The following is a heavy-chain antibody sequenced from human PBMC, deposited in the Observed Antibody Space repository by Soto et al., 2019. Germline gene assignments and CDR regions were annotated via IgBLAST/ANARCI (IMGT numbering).Heavy chain of an antibody. CDR1: GGSISSGGYY. V-gene: IGHV4-31*03. CDR2: IYYSGST. D-gene: IGHD6-13*01. J-gene: IGHJ4*02. Sequence: PSETLSLTCTVSGGSISSGGYYWSWIRQHPGKGLEWIGYIYYSGSTYYNPSLKSRVTISVDTSKNQFSLKLSSVTAADTAVYYCASRYSSSWTAFDYWGQGTLVTVSS. CDR3: ASRYSSSWTAFDY.